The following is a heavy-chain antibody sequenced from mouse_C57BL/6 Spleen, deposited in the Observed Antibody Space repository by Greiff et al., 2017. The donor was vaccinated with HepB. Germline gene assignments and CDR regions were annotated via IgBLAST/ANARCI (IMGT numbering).Heavy chain of an antibody. D-gene: IGHD1-1*01. J-gene: IGHJ1*03. CDR1: GFTFSDYY. CDR3: ARAPITTVPHWYFDV. CDR2: INYDGSST. Sequence: EVHLVESEGGLVQPGSSMKLSCTASGFTFSDYYMAWVRQVPEKGLEWVANINYDGSSTYYLDSLKSRFIISRDNAKNILYLQMSSLKSEDTATYYCARAPITTVPHWYFDVWGTGTTVTVSS. V-gene: IGHV5-16*01.